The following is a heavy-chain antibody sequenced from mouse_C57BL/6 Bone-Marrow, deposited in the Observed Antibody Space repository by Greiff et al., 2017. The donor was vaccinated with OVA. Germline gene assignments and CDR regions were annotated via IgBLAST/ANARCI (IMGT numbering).Heavy chain of an antibody. CDR1: GFSFTSYG. V-gene: IGHV2-2*01. J-gene: IGHJ1*03. CDR2: IWSGGST. D-gene: IGHD2-5*01. Sequence: VQLQESGPGLVQPSQRLSITCTVSGFSFTSYGVHWVRQSPGKGLEWLGVIWSGGSTDYNAAFISRLSISKDNSKSQVFFKMNSLQADDTAIYYCARNVYYSNWYFDVWGTGTTVTVSS. CDR3: ARNVYYSNWYFDV.